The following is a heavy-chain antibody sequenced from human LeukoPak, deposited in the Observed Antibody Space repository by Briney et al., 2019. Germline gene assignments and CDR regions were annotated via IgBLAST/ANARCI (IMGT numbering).Heavy chain of an antibody. Sequence: GSLRLSCAASGFTLIDYSMHWVRQAPGKGLEWVTFIRYDGTIKYYADTVKDRFTISRDISKKTLYLQMNSLRAEDTALYYCAKGLPSKNYYDSSGGFYYWGEGSLVSVSS. CDR1: GFTLIDYS. CDR2: IRYDGTIK. D-gene: IGHD3-22*01. CDR3: AKGLPSKNYYDSSGGFYY. J-gene: IGHJ4*02. V-gene: IGHV3-30*02.